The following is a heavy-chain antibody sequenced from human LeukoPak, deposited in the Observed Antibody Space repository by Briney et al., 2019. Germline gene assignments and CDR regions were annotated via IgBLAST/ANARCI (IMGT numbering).Heavy chain of an antibody. V-gene: IGHV1-2*02. Sequence: ASVKVSCKASGGTFSSYSLSWVRQAPGQGLEWMGWINPNSGGTNYAQKFQGRVTMTRDTSISTAYMELSRLRSDDTAVYYCARDLPVLRFLEWLSPPYYYYGMDVWGQGTTVTVSS. D-gene: IGHD3-3*01. CDR2: INPNSGGT. CDR3: ARDLPVLRFLEWLSPPYYYYGMDV. J-gene: IGHJ6*02. CDR1: GGTFSSYS.